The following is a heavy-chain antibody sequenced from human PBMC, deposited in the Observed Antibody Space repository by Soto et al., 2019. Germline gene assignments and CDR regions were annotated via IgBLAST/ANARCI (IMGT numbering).Heavy chain of an antibody. CDR1: GYTFTSYA. CDR3: AGISIAARRGMDV. CDR2: INAGNGNT. Sequence: ASVKVSCKASGYTFTSYAMHWVRQAPGQSLEWMGWINAGNGNTKXXQKFQGRXXITRDTSASTAYMELXSRRSEYTAAXYCAGISIAARRGMDVWCQGTMVTVSS. V-gene: IGHV1-3*01. J-gene: IGHJ6*02. D-gene: IGHD6-6*01.